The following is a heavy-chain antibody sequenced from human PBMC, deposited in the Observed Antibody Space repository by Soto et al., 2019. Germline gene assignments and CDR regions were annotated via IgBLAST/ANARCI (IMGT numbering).Heavy chain of an antibody. CDR3: AKYYGFWSGYSTPYYYYGMDV. CDR2: IYPGDSDT. J-gene: IGHJ6*02. V-gene: IGHV5-51*01. Sequence: LGESLKISCKGSGYSFASFWIGWVRQMPGKGLEWMGIIYPGDSDTRYSPSFQGQVTISADKSISTAYLQWSSLKASDTAMYYCAKYYGFWSGYSTPYYYYGMDVWGQGTTVTVSS. CDR1: GYSFASFW. D-gene: IGHD3-3*01.